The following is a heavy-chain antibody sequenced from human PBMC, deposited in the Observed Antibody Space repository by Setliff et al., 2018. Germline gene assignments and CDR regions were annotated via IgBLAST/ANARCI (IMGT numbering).Heavy chain of an antibody. V-gene: IGHV4-59*08. J-gene: IGHJ6*03. CDR2: IYYSGST. Sequence: LSLTCAVYGGSFSGYYWSWIRQPPGKGLEWIGYIYYSGSTNYNPSLKSRVTISVDTSKNLFSLNLSSVTAADTAVYYCARVLGYNGYGNYYIYYFMDVWGKGTTVTVSS. D-gene: IGHD5-12*01. CDR3: ARVLGYNGYGNYYIYYFMDV. CDR1: GGSFSGYY.